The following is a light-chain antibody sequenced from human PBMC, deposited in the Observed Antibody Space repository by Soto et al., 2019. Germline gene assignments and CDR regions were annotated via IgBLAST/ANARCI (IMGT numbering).Light chain of an antibody. V-gene: IGKV3-20*01. Sequence: IFMTQSPGTLSLSPVERATLSCMASQGVSNNYLAWYQQKPGQAPRLLIYGASNRATGIPDRFSGSGSGTDFTLTISRLEPEDFAVYYCQQYGSSGTFGQGTKVDIK. CDR1: QGVSNNY. J-gene: IGKJ1*01. CDR2: GAS. CDR3: QQYGSSGT.